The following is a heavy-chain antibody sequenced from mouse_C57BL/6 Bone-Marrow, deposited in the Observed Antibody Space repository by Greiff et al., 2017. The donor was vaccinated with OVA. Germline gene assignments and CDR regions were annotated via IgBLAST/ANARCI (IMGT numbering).Heavy chain of an antibody. CDR3: ARYYYGSMDY. CDR2: IHPNSGST. Sequence: QVQLKQPGAELVKPGASVKLSCKASGYTFTSYWMHWVKQRPGQGLEWIGMIHPNSGSTNYNEKFKSKATLTVDKSSSTAYMQLSSLTSEDSAVYYCARYYYGSMDYWGQGISVTVSS. CDR1: GYTFTSYW. D-gene: IGHD1-1*01. J-gene: IGHJ4*01. V-gene: IGHV1-64*01.